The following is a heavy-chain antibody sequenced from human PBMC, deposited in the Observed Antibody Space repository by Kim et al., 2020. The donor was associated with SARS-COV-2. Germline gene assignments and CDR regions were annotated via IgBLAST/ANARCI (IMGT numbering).Heavy chain of an antibody. CDR3: AGGGSSGWTKGFFDY. D-gene: IGHD6-19*01. V-gene: IGHV4-59*09. J-gene: IGHJ4*02. Sequence: PSLRSRGTISVDTSKNQFSLKLSSVTAADTAVYYCAGGGSSGWTKGFFDYWGQGTLVTVSS.